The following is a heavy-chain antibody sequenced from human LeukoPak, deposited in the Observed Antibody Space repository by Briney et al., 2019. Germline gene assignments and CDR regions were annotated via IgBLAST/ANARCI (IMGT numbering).Heavy chain of an antibody. V-gene: IGHV3-48*01. Sequence: GGSLILSCAASGFTFSSYSMNWVRQAPGKGLEWVSYISSSSSTIYYADSVKGRFTISRDNAKNSLYLQMNSLRAEDTAVYYCASVCSSTSCYSKGLVDYWGQGTLVTVSS. J-gene: IGHJ4*02. CDR1: GFTFSSYS. CDR3: ASVCSSTSCYSKGLVDY. CDR2: ISSSSSTI. D-gene: IGHD2-2*01.